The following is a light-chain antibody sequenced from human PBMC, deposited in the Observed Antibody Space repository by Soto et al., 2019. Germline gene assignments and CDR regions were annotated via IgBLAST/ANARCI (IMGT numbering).Light chain of an antibody. CDR2: GAS. V-gene: IGKV3-20*01. J-gene: IGKJ1*01. CDR3: QQYGDSRT. CDR1: QTVANSA. Sequence: EIVLTQSPGTLSLSPGERATLSCRASQTVANSALAWYQQKPGQAPRLLIFGASSRATAIPDRFSGSGSGTDFTLSISGLEPEDFAVYYCQQYGDSRTFGQGTKVDIK.